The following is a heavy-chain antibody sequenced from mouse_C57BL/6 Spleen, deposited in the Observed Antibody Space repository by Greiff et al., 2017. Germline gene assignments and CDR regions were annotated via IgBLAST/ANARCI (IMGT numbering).Heavy chain of an antibody. V-gene: IGHV3-6*01. J-gene: IGHJ2*01. CDR2: ISYDGSN. Sequence: EVQLQESGPGLVKPSQSLSLTCSVTGYSITSGYYWNWIRQFPGNKLEWMGYISYDGSNNYNPSLKNRISITRDTSKNQFFLKLNSVTTEDTATYYCAVIYYYGDYFDYWGQGTTLTVSS. D-gene: IGHD1-1*01. CDR1: GYSITSGYY. CDR3: AVIYYYGDYFDY.